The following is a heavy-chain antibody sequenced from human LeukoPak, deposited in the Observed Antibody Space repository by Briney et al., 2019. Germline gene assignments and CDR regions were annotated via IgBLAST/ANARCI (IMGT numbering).Heavy chain of an antibody. CDR2: MNPNSGNT. V-gene: IGHV1-8*01. CDR1: GYTFTSYD. J-gene: IGHJ6*03. Sequence: ASVKVSCKASGYTFTSYDINWVRQATGQGLEWMGWMNPNSGNTGYAQKFQGRVTMTRNTSISTAYMELSSLRSEDTAVYYCARSMVRGVDLYYYYYYYMDVWGKGTTVTVSS. D-gene: IGHD3-10*01. CDR3: ARSMVRGVDLYYYYYYYMDV.